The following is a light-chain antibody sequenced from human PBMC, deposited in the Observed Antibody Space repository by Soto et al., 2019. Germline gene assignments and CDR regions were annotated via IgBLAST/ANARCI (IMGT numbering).Light chain of an antibody. CDR3: QQYNNWPWT. CDR2: GAS. V-gene: IGKV3-15*01. Sequence: EIVMTQSPATLSVSPGERATLSCRAGQSVSSNLAWYQQKPGQAPRLLIYGASTRATGIPGRFSGSGSGTEFTLTISSLQSEDFAVYYCQQYNNWPWTFGQGTTVEIK. J-gene: IGKJ1*01. CDR1: QSVSSN.